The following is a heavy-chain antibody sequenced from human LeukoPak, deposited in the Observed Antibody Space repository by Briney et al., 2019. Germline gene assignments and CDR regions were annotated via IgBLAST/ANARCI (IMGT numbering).Heavy chain of an antibody. J-gene: IGHJ5*02. D-gene: IGHD3-10*01. V-gene: IGHV3-7*01. Sequence: GGSLRLSCAASGFTFTNYLITWVRQAPGKGLEWVANISPDGSDKYYVDSVRGRFTISRDNAQNSVNLQMNSLRAEDSAVYYCGRWGVNAGLDRWGQGTLVSVAS. CDR2: ISPDGSDK. CDR3: GRWGVNAGLDR. CDR1: GFTFTNYL.